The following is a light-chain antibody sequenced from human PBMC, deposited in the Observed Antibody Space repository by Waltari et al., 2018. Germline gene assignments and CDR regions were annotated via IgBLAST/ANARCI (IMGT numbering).Light chain of an antibody. CDR1: SSDVGAYNY. Sequence: QSALTQPPSASGSPGQSVTISCTGTSSDVGAYNYVSWYQQYPDKAPKLMIYEVTKRPSGGPDRFPGSKSGNTASLTVSGLQAEDEADYYCISYAGNNKYVLGAGTKVTVL. CDR3: ISYAGNNKYV. V-gene: IGLV2-8*01. CDR2: EVT. J-gene: IGLJ1*01.